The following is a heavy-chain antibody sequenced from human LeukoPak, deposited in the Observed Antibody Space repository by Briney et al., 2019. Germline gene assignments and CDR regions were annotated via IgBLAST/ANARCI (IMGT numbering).Heavy chain of an antibody. V-gene: IGHV4-59*01. D-gene: IGHD5-12*01. Sequence: PSETLSLTCTVSGGSINSFYWSWIRQPPGKGLEWIGYIYYGGSTNYNPSLKSRVTISVDTSKNQFSLKLSSVTAADTAVYYCAREVGPRGYFDYWGQGTLVTVSS. J-gene: IGHJ4*02. CDR2: IYYGGST. CDR3: AREVGPRGYFDY. CDR1: GGSINSFY.